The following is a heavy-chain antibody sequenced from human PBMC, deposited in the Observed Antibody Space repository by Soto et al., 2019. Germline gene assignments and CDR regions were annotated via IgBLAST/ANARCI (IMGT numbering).Heavy chain of an antibody. CDR1: GGSISSGDYY. CDR2: IYYSGST. Sequence: SETLSLTCTVSGGSISSGDYYWSWIRQPPGKGLEWIGYIYYSGSTYYNPSLKSRVTISVDTSKNHFSLKLSSVTAADTAVYYCARARRLPPCMDVWGQGTTVTVSS. V-gene: IGHV4-30-4*01. D-gene: IGHD2-21*01. J-gene: IGHJ6*02. CDR3: ARARRLPPCMDV.